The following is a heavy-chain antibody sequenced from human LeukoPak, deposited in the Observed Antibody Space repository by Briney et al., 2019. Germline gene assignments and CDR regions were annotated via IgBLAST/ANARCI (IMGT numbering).Heavy chain of an antibody. CDR1: GYSFSNYA. J-gene: IGHJ4*02. Sequence: ASVKVSCKASGYSFSNYAVHWVRQAPGQRFEWMGLIDAGNGDTRYSQKFQGRVTITRDTSASTAYIELRSLRSEDTAMYYCARGSTSDWPLDHWGQETLVAISS. D-gene: IGHD2-2*01. V-gene: IGHV1-3*01. CDR2: IDAGNGDT. CDR3: ARGSTSDWPLDH.